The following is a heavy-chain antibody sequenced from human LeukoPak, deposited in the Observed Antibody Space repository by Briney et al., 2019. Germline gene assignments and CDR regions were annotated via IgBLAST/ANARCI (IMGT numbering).Heavy chain of an antibody. D-gene: IGHD6-13*01. J-gene: IGHJ4*02. Sequence: GESLKISCKGSGYILTSYWIGWVRQMPGKGLEWMGIIYPGDSDTRYSPSFQGQVTISADKSISTAYLQWSSLKASDTAMYYCAHSSSWPHWDYWGQGTLVTVSS. CDR1: GYILTSYW. CDR3: AHSSSWPHWDY. CDR2: IYPGDSDT. V-gene: IGHV5-51*01.